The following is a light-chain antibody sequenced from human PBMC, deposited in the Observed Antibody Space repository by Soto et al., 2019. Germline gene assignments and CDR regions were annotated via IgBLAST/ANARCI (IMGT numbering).Light chain of an antibody. Sequence: EVVLTQSPGTLSLSPGERATLSCRASQSVSSSYLAWYQQKPGQAPRLVIYAASTRATGIPDRFSGSVSGTEFTLTINSLQSEDSAVYYCQQHNQWPITFGQGTRLEIK. CDR3: QQHNQWPIT. CDR2: AAS. J-gene: IGKJ5*01. CDR1: QSVSSSY. V-gene: IGKV3D-20*02.